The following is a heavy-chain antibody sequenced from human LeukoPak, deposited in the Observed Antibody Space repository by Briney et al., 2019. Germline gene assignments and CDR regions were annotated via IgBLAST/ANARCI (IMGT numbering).Heavy chain of an antibody. Sequence: PGGSLRLSCAASGFTFSSYAMSWVRQAPGKGLEWVSAISGSGGSTYYADSVKGRFTISRDNSKNTLYLQMNSLRAEDMAVYYCAKDRLGYCSSTSCYGDAFDIWGQGTMVTVSS. J-gene: IGHJ3*02. CDR2: ISGSGGST. CDR3: AKDRLGYCSSTSCYGDAFDI. D-gene: IGHD2-2*01. V-gene: IGHV3-23*01. CDR1: GFTFSSYA.